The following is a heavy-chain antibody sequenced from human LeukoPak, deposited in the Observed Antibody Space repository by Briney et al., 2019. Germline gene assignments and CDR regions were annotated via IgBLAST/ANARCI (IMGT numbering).Heavy chain of an antibody. Sequence: GGSLRLSCAASGFTFSSYAMSWVRQAPGKGLEWVSAISGSGVGSGTRTHYADSVKGRFTISRDNAKNSLYLQMNSLRAEDTAVYYCAREGYSGYDWEGVYYFDYWGQGTLVTVSS. V-gene: IGHV3-23*01. D-gene: IGHD5-12*01. J-gene: IGHJ4*02. CDR1: GFTFSSYA. CDR3: AREGYSGYDWEGVYYFDY. CDR2: ISGSGVGSGTRT.